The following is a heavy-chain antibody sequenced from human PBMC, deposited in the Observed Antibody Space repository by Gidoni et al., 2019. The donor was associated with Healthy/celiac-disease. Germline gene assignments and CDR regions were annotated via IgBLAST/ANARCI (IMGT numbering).Heavy chain of an antibody. V-gene: IGHV3-43*01. CDR3: AKDRGGYWSSYYYYMDV. CDR1: GFTFDDYT. D-gene: IGHD2-21*01. CDR2: ISWDGGST. J-gene: IGHJ6*03. Sequence: EVQLVESGGVVVQPGGSLRLSCAASGFTFDDYTMHWVRQAPGKGLEWVSLISWDGGSTYYADSVKGRFTISRDNSKNSLYLQMNSLRTEDTALYYCAKDRGGYWSSYYYYMDVWGKGTTVTVSS.